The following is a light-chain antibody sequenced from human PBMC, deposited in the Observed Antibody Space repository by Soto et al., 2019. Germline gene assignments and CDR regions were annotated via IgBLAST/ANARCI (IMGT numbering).Light chain of an antibody. CDR1: QSVRSSY. CDR2: GVS. Sequence: EIVLTQSPGTLSLSPGERATVSCRASQSVRSSYFAWYQQKPGQAPRVLIFGVSTRAPGVPDRFSGSGSGTDFTLTISRLEPEDFALYYCQQYGNSPLTFGGGTKVEIK. J-gene: IGKJ4*01. V-gene: IGKV3-20*01. CDR3: QQYGNSPLT.